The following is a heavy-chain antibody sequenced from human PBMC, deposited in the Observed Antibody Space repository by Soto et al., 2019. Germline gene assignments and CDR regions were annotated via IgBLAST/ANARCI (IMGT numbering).Heavy chain of an antibody. J-gene: IGHJ3*02. D-gene: IGHD6-13*01. CDR3: AREGGSSWYAFDI. V-gene: IGHV4-59*01. CDR1: GGSISSYY. Sequence: QVQLQESGPGLVKPSETLSLTCTVSGGSISSYYWSWIRQPPGKGLEWIGYIYYSGSTNYNPSLKSRVTISVDTSKNQFSLKLSSVTAAHTAVYYCAREGGSSWYAFDIWGQGTMVTVSS. CDR2: IYYSGST.